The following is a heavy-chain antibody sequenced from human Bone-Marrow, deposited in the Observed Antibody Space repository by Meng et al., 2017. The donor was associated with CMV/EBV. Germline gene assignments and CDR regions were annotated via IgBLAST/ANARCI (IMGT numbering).Heavy chain of an antibody. CDR1: GGSISSYY. CDR2: IYYSGST. Sequence: GSLRLSCTVSGGSISSYYWSWIRQPPGKGLEWIGYIYYSGSTNYNPSLKSRVTISVDTSKNQFSLKLSSVTAADTAVYYCARYGLGDFDYWGQGTLVTVYS. V-gene: IGHV4-59*01. D-gene: IGHD3-16*01. J-gene: IGHJ4*02. CDR3: ARYGLGDFDY.